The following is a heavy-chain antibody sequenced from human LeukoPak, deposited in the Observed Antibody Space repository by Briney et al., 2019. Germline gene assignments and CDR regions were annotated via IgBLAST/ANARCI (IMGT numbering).Heavy chain of an antibody. V-gene: IGHV1-46*01. Sequence: ASVKVSCTASGYTFTSYYMHWVRQAPGQGLEWMGLINPSGGTTRYAQKFQGRVTMTRDLSTSTDYMELSSLRSDDTAVYFCARDNSVGDYAWWFDPWGXGTLVTV. CDR2: INPSGGTT. CDR3: ARDNSVGDYAWWFDP. J-gene: IGHJ5*02. CDR1: GYTFTSYY. D-gene: IGHD1-26*01.